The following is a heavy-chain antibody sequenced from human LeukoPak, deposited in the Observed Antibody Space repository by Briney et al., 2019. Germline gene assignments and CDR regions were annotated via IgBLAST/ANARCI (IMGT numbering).Heavy chain of an antibody. V-gene: IGHV5-51*01. J-gene: IGHJ5*02. CDR2: IPPSSSAT. Sequence: KYGESLKISCRASGDGIDNYWIGWVRHMSGEGLQWVAIIPPSSSATHYSPSFQGRVSISADKAITTAYLQWNSLRTSDTAIYFCARRAHLAQLGVDWFEPWGQGTLVTVSS. CDR1: GDGIDNYW. D-gene: IGHD2-8*01. CDR3: ARRAHLAQLGVDWFEP.